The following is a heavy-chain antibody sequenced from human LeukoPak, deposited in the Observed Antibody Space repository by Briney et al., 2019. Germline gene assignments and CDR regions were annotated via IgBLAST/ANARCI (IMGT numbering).Heavy chain of an antibody. D-gene: IGHD2-15*01. CDR2: INTNTGLA. CDR1: GYSFSDYA. Sequence: ASVKVFCKPSGYSFSDYAINWVRQAPGQGLEWMGWINTNTGLATYAQDFTGRFVFYLDSSMRTAYLQISSLKTEDTAVYYCARAYCSGDSCHKSIGNYWGQGTLVTVSS. J-gene: IGHJ4*02. CDR3: ARAYCSGDSCHKSIGNY. V-gene: IGHV7-4-1*02.